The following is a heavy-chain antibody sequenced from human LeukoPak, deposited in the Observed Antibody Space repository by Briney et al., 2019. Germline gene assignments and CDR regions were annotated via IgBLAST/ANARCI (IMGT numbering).Heavy chain of an antibody. V-gene: IGHV3-74*01. Sequence: GGSLRLSCAASGFTFSNYWMHWVRQAPGKGLVWVSRMNSDGSDTSYADSVRGRFTISRDNAKNTLYLQMNSLRAEDTAVYYCARVRKYSSGWYDAFDIWGQGTMVTVSS. CDR1: GFTFSNYW. CDR2: MNSDGSDT. CDR3: ARVRKYSSGWYDAFDI. J-gene: IGHJ3*02. D-gene: IGHD6-19*01.